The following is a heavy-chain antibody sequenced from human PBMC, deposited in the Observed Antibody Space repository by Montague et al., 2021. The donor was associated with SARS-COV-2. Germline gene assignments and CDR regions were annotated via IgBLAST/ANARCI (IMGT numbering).Heavy chain of an antibody. D-gene: IGHD5-12*01. V-gene: IGHV4-31*03. J-gene: IGHJ5*02. CDR2: TYDDRPI. CDR1: GTSIRGAYH. Sequence: TLSLTCSVSGTSIRGAYHWSWIRQHPGKDLEWIGHTYDDRPIYYNPSLRGRASISLDTSEKRFSLTLTSVTAADPALYYGAAYIIVAGGRGSWGQGAMVTVSS. CDR3: AAYIIVAGGRGS.